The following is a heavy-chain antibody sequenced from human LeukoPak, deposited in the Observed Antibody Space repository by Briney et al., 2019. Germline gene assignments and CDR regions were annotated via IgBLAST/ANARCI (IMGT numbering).Heavy chain of an antibody. J-gene: IGHJ4*02. V-gene: IGHV3-21*01. CDR2: ITSGSTI. CDR3: AALERVDY. CDR1: GFSFSSYT. D-gene: IGHD1-1*01. Sequence: RAGGSLRLSCAASGFSFSSYTMNWVRQAPGKGLQWVSSITSGSTIYYADSVKGRFTISRDNAKTSLYLRMNSLRAEDTAVYYCAALERVDYWGQGTLVTVPS.